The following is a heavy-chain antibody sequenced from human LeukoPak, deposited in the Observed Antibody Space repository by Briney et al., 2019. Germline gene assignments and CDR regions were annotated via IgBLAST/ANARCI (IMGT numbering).Heavy chain of an antibody. Sequence: GGSLRLSCAGSGFIFSNFAMYWVRQAPGKGLEWFSGITTSGDRTYYADSVKGRFTISRDNSKNMLYLQMTSLRVEDTAVYFCAIRAKGVQSPFYYWGQGTLVTV. J-gene: IGHJ4*02. D-gene: IGHD1-1*01. CDR2: ITTSGDRT. CDR1: GFIFSNFA. CDR3: AIRAKGVQSPFYY. V-gene: IGHV3-23*01.